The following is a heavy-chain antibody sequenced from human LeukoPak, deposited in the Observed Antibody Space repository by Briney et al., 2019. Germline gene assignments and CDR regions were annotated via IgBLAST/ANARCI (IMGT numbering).Heavy chain of an antibody. CDR3: ARDFGDRSEYFQH. CDR2: ISSSSGTI. D-gene: IGHD3-10*01. J-gene: IGHJ1*01. CDR1: GFTFSSFS. V-gene: IGHV3-48*04. Sequence: GGSLRLSCAAIGFTFSSFSMNWVLQAPGKGLEWVSYISSSSGTIHYADSVKGRFTISRGNAKNSLFLQMNSLTAEDTAVYYCARDFGDRSEYFQHWGQGTLVTVSS.